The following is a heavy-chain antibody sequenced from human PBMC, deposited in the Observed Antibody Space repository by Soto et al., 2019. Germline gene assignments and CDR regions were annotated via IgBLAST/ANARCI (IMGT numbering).Heavy chain of an antibody. CDR2: ISWDGGST. J-gene: IGHJ6*02. V-gene: IGHV3-43*01. Sequence: GGSLRLSCAASGFTFDDYTMHWVRQAPGKGLEWVSLISWDGGSTYYADSVKGRFTISRDNSKNSLYLQMNSLRTEDTALYYCAKDNDYGNYYYGMDVWGQGTTVTVSS. CDR3: AKDNDYGNYYYGMDV. CDR1: GFTFDDYT. D-gene: IGHD4-17*01.